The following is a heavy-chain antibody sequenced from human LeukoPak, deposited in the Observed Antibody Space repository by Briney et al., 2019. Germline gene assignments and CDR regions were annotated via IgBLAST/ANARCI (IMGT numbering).Heavy chain of an antibody. CDR2: ISWSSAST. Sequence: GGSLRRSSVGSGFSFSDFAMHWVPQAPGNGLEWVSGISWSSASTGYAESVKDRFTITRDNTNSSLYLQMDSLTFGDTAVYYCAKGETAVPGKTHYYEYCGMDVWGHGTAVIVS. V-gene: IGHV3-9*01. J-gene: IGHJ6*02. CDR1: GFSFSDFA. D-gene: IGHD3-10*01. CDR3: AKGETAVPGKTHYYEYCGMDV.